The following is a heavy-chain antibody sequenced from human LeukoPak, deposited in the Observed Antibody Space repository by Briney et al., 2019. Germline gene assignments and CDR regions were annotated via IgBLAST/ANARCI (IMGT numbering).Heavy chain of an antibody. CDR2: IYTSGST. CDR3: ARVGDTAIPQPFYYYGMDV. J-gene: IGHJ6*02. V-gene: IGHV4-4*07. Sequence: PSETLSLTCTVSGGSISSYYWSWIRQPAGKGLEWIGRIYTSGSTNYNPSLKSRVTMSVDTSKNQFSLKLSSVTAADTAVYYCARVGDTAIPQPFYYYGMDVWGQGTTVTVSS. D-gene: IGHD5-18*01. CDR1: GGSISSYY.